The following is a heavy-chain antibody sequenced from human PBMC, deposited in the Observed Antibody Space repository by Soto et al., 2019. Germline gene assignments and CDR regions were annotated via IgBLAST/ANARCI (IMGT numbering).Heavy chain of an antibody. D-gene: IGHD3-3*01. V-gene: IGHV3-53*01. J-gene: IGHJ6*02. CDR2: IYSGGST. CDR1: GFTVSSNY. CDR3: ARGAIFGVDEARERKRYYYGMDV. Sequence: PGGSLRLSCAASGFTVSSNYMSWVRQAPGKGLEWVSVIYSGGSTYYADSVKGRFTISRDNSKNTLYLQMNSLRAEDTVVYYCARGAIFGVDEARERKRYYYGMDVWGQGTTVTVYS.